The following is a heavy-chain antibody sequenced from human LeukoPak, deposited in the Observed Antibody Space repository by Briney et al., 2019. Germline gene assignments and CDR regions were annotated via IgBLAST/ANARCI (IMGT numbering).Heavy chain of an antibody. D-gene: IGHD3-22*01. V-gene: IGHV3-33*01. CDR1: GFTFSSYG. CDR2: IWYDGSNK. Sequence: GGSLRLSCEASGFTFSSYGMHWVRQAPGKGLEWVAVIWYDGSNKYYADSVKGRFTISRDNSKNTLYLQTYSLRAEDTAVYYCARDSGGYYLDYWGQGTLVTVSS. J-gene: IGHJ4*02. CDR3: ARDSGGYYLDY.